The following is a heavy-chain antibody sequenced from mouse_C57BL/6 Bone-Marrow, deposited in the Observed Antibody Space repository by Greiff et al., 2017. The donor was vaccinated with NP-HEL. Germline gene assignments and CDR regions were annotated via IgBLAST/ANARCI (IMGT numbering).Heavy chain of an antibody. V-gene: IGHV1-63*01. Sequence: VQLVESGAELVRPGTSVKMSCKASGYTFTNYWIGWAKQRPGHGLEWIGDIYPGGGYTNYNEKFKGKATLTADKSSSTAYMQFSSLTSEDSASYYCARSTTDWYFDVWGTGTTVTVSS. CDR3: ARSTTDWYFDV. CDR2: IYPGGGYT. D-gene: IGHD1-1*01. J-gene: IGHJ1*03. CDR1: GYTFTNYW.